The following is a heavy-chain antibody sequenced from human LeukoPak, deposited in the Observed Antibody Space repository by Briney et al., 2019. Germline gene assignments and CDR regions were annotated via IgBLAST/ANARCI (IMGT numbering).Heavy chain of an antibody. CDR3: TTSFGVASAR. V-gene: IGHV3-15*01. CDR2: IKSKTDGGAT. J-gene: IGHJ4*02. CDR1: GFIFSDVW. D-gene: IGHD3-3*01. Sequence: GGSLRLSCAASGFIFSDVWMNWVRQAPGAGLEWIGRIKSKTDGGATDYAAPVKGRFTISRDDSNNTLYLQMSSLRPEDTAMYYCTTSFGVASARWGQGTLVIASS.